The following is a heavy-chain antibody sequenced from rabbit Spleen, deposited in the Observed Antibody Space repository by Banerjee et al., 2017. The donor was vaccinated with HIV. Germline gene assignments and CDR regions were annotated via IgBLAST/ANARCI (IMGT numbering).Heavy chain of an antibody. CDR1: GFDFSRGYD. D-gene: IGHD1-1*01. CDR2: IYTGNVKT. Sequence: QQLLESGGGLVKPGASLTLTCKASGFDFSRGYDMCWVRQAPGKGLEWIGCIYTGNVKTYYASWAKGRFTISKTSSTTVTLQMTSLTVADTATYFCARDTGSGHYIDAYFDLWGPGTLVTVS. CDR3: ARDTGSGHYIDAYFDL. V-gene: IGHV1S40*01. J-gene: IGHJ4*01.